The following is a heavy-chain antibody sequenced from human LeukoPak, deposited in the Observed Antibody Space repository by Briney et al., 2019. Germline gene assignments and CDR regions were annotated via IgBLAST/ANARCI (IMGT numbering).Heavy chain of an antibody. CDR2: INHSGST. Sequence: PSETLSLTCAVYGGSFRGYYWSWIRQPPGKGLEWIGEINHSGSTNYNPSLKSRVTISVDTSKNQFSLKLSSVTAADTAVYYCARVPSWGALDYWGQGTLVTVSS. CDR3: ARVPSWGALDY. D-gene: IGHD3-16*01. J-gene: IGHJ4*02. CDR1: GGSFRGYY. V-gene: IGHV4-34*01.